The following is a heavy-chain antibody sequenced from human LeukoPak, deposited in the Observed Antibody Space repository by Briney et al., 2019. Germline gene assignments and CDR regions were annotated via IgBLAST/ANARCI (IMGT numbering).Heavy chain of an antibody. V-gene: IGHV4-34*01. D-gene: IGHD2-15*01. Sequence: SETLSLTCAVYGGSFSGYYWSWIRQPPGKGLEWIGEINHSGSTNYNPSLKSRVTISVDTSKNQFSLKLSSVTAADTAVYYCARDRLLDNLSMGFDPWGQGTLVTVSS. CDR3: ARDRLLDNLSMGFDP. J-gene: IGHJ5*02. CDR1: GGSFSGYY. CDR2: INHSGST.